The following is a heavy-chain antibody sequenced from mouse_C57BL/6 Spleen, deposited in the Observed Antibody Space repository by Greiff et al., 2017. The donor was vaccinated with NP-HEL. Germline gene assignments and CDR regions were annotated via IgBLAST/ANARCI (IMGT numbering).Heavy chain of an antibody. CDR1: GFTFSDYG. CDR2: ISSGSSTI. CDR3: ARGHITTVVDY. J-gene: IGHJ2*01. Sequence: EVKLVESGGGLVKPGGSLKLSCAASGFTFSDYGMHWVRQAPEKGLEWVAYISSGSSTIYYADTVKGRFTISRDNDKNTLFLQMTSLRSEDTAMYYCARGHITTVVDYWGQGTTLTVSS. D-gene: IGHD1-1*01. V-gene: IGHV5-17*01.